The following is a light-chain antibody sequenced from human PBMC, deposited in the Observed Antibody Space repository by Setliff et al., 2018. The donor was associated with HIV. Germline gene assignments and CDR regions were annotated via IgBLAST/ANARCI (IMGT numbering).Light chain of an antibody. Sequence: SYELTQPPSVSVAPGKTASMTCVGTNIGSKSVHWYQQRPGQAPVLVIHHDSARPSGIPERFTGSNSGNTATLTISWVEADDEAGYYCPVWDNRDERPVFGGGTQLTVL. V-gene: IGLV3-21*04. CDR3: PVWDNRDERPV. CDR2: HDS. CDR1: NIGSKS. J-gene: IGLJ3*02.